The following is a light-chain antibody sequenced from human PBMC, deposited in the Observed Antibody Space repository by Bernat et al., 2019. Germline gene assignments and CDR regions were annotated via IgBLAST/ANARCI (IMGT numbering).Light chain of an antibody. Sequence: PSSFFLPVSLLQSSSLSFLSVQSLVSISFPPSFPFFPPLPFPYPILVLSPFSDRDCCFPDRFSGSGSGTDFTLKISRVEAEDVGISYCMQGTHWPHTFGQGTKLEIK. CDR3: MQGTHWPHT. J-gene: IGKJ2*01. CDR1: QSLVSISFPPS. V-gene: IGKV2-30*01. CDR2: PFS.